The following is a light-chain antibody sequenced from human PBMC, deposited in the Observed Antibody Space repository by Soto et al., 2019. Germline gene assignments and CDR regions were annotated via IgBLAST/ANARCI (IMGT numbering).Light chain of an antibody. CDR1: RSDIGSYNY. Sequence: QSVLTQPASVSGSPGQSITISRSGTRSDIGSYNYVAWYQQFPGKTPKILIYGVSNRPSGVSSRFSGSKSGNTASLTISGLQAEDEADYYCISYTGSSTSYVFGSGTKVTV. CDR2: GVS. J-gene: IGLJ1*01. V-gene: IGLV2-14*01. CDR3: ISYTGSSTSYV.